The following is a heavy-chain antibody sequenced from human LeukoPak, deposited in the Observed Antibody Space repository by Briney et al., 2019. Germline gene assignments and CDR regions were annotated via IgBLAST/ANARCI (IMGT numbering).Heavy chain of an antibody. CDR2: ISYDGSNK. Sequence: GGSLRLSCAASGFTFSSYAMHWVRQAPGKGLEWVAVISYDGSNKYYADSVKGRFTISRDNSKNTLYLQMNSLRAEDTAVYYCAKVEDYGDYLGMDVWGQGTTVTVSS. CDR3: AKVEDYGDYLGMDV. J-gene: IGHJ6*02. CDR1: GFTFSSYA. V-gene: IGHV3-30-3*01. D-gene: IGHD4-17*01.